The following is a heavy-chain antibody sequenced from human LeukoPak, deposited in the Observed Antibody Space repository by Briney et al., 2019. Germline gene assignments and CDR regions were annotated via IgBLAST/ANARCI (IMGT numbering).Heavy chain of an antibody. Sequence: ASVKVSCKASGYTFTGYYMHWVRQAPGQGLGWMGWINPNSGGTNYAQKFQGRVTMTRDTSISTAYMELSRLRSDDTAVYYCAKDSSGWTGGWFDPWGQGTLVTVSS. CDR3: AKDSSGWTGGWFDP. CDR2: INPNSGGT. D-gene: IGHD6-19*01. V-gene: IGHV1-2*02. CDR1: GYTFTGYY. J-gene: IGHJ5*02.